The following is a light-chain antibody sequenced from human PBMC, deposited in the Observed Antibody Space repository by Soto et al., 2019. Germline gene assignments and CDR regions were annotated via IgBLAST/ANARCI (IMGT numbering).Light chain of an antibody. CDR2: GVS. V-gene: IGLV2-14*01. CDR3: NSYTTTSTVV. CDR1: SSDVGTYNY. Sequence: QSVLTQPASVSGSPGQSITISCTGTSSDVGTYNYVSWYQQHPGKAPKLMIYGVSNRPSGIPNRFSGSKSGNTASLTISGLQAEDVADYYCNSYTTTSTVVFGGGTKLTVL. J-gene: IGLJ3*02.